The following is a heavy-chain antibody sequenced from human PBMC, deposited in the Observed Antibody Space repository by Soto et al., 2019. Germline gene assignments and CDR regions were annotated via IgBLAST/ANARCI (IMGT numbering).Heavy chain of an antibody. CDR2: ISGSGGST. D-gene: IGHD3-10*01. CDR1: GFTFSSYA. J-gene: IGHJ6*03. CDR3: AKAGRPEVLWFGELTAYYYYYMDV. Sequence: GGSLRLSCAASGFTFSSYAMSWVRQAPGKGLEWVSAISGSGGSTYYADSVKGRFTISRDNSKNTLYLQMNSLRAEDTAVYYCAKAGRPEVLWFGELTAYYYYYMDVWGKGTTVTVSS. V-gene: IGHV3-23*01.